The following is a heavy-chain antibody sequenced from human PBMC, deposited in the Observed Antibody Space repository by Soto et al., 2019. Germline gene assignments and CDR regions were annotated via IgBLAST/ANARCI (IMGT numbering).Heavy chain of an antibody. V-gene: IGHV4-59*01. CDR3: ARFWTVSPLYYFDY. J-gene: IGHJ4*02. D-gene: IGHD3-3*01. CDR1: GGSISSYY. Sequence: SETLSLTCTVSGGSISSYYWSWIRQPPGKGLEWIGYIYYSGSTNYNPSLKSRVTISVDTSKNQFSLKLSSVTAADTAVYYCARFWTVSPLYYFDYWGQGTLVTVSS. CDR2: IYYSGST.